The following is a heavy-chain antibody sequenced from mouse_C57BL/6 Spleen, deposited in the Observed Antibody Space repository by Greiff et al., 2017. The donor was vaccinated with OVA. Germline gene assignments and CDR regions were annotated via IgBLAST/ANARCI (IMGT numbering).Heavy chain of an antibody. D-gene: IGHD1-1*01. CDR2: IHPYSGST. CDR1: GYTFTSYW. CDR3: ERSRGSGVVATDWYFCV. Sequence: VQLQQPGAELVKPGASVKLSCKASGYTFTSYWMHWVKQRPGQGLEWIGMIHPYSGSTNYNEKFKSKATLTVDKSSSTAYMQLSSLTSEDSAVYYCERSRGSGVVATDWYFCVWGTGATVTVSS. J-gene: IGHJ1*03. V-gene: IGHV1-64*01.